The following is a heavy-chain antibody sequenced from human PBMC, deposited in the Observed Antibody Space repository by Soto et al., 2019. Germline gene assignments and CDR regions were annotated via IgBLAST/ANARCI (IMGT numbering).Heavy chain of an antibody. CDR1: GGSISSYY. CDR3: ARGNFWSGYSYHYYYGMDV. J-gene: IGHJ6*02. Sequence: SETLSLTCTVSGGSISSYYWSWIRQPPGKGLEWIGYIYYSGSTNYNPSLKSRVTISVDTSKNQFSLKLSSVTAADTAVYYCARGNFWSGYSYHYYYGMDVWGQGTTVTVSS. V-gene: IGHV4-59*01. CDR2: IYYSGST. D-gene: IGHD3-3*01.